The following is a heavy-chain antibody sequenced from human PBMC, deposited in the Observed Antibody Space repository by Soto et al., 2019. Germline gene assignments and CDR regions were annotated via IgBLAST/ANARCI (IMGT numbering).Heavy chain of an antibody. CDR2: ISYSGTT. J-gene: IGHJ4*02. D-gene: IGHD3-22*01. CDR3: ALEDSSGYPKGY. CDR1: RGSISNYF. V-gene: IGHV4-59*01. Sequence: SETLSLTCTVSRGSISNYFWTWIRQPPGRGLEWIGYISYSGTTNYNASLKSRVTISVDTSANQFSLRVRSVTAADTAAYYCALEDSSGYPKGYWGQGTLVTVSS.